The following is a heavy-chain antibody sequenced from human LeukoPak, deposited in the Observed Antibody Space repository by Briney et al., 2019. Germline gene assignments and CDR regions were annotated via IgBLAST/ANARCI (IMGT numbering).Heavy chain of an antibody. Sequence: SETLSLTCTVSGGSISSVSYSWSWIRQPAGKGLEWIGRIYTSGSTYYNPSLKSRVTISVDTSKNQFSLKLSSVTAADTAVYYCARVSVVRGVIEYYFDYWGQGTLVTVSS. CDR2: IYTSGST. J-gene: IGHJ4*02. V-gene: IGHV4-61*02. CDR1: GGSISSVSYS. CDR3: ARVSVVRGVIEYYFDY. D-gene: IGHD3-10*01.